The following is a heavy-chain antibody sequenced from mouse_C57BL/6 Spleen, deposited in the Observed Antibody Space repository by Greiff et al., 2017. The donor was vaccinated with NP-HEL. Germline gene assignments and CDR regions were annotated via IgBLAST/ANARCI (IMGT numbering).Heavy chain of an antibody. D-gene: IGHD2-4*01. V-gene: IGHV1-19*01. Sequence: VHVKQSGPVLVKPGASVKMSCKASGYTFTDYYMNWVKQSHGKSLEWIGVINPYNGGTSYNQKFKGKATLTVDKSSSTAYMELNSLTSEDSAVYYCARYDYDGEFDYWGQGTTLTVSS. CDR1: GYTFTDYY. CDR3: ARYDYDGEFDY. J-gene: IGHJ2*01. CDR2: INPYNGGT.